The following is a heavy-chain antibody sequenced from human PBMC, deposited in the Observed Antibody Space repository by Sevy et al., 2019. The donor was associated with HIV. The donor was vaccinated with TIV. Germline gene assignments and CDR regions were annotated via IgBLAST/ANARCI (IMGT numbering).Heavy chain of an antibody. CDR2: IDGDGSAT. CDR3: ARIATGHTFGLPDF. Sequence: GGSLRLSCAASGFTFNRYWMHWVRQAPGKGPVWLARIDGDGSATTYTDSVKGRFTISRDNAQDTLYLQMNSLRTEDTAIYYCARIATGHTFGLPDFWRQGTLVTVSS. V-gene: IGHV3-74*01. J-gene: IGHJ4*02. D-gene: IGHD1-1*01. CDR1: GFTFNRYW.